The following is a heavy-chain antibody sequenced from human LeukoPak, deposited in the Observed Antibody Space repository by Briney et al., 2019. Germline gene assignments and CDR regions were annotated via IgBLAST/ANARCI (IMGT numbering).Heavy chain of an antibody. CDR2: INPNSGGT. CDR1: GYTFTGYY. CDR3: ARDRRWLQFPYY. V-gene: IGHV1-2*02. J-gene: IGHJ4*02. D-gene: IGHD5-24*01. Sequence: ASVKVSCKASGYTFTGYYMHWVRQAPGQGLEWMGWINPNSGGTNYAQKFQGRVTMTRDTSISAAYMELSRLRSDDTAVYYCARDRRWLQFPYYWGQGTLVTVSS.